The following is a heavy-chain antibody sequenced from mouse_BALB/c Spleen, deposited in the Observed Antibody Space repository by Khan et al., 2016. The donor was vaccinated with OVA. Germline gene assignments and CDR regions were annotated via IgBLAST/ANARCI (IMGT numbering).Heavy chain of an antibody. V-gene: IGHV5-9-3*01. CDR2: ISSGDNNT. CDR1: GFTFSSYA. D-gene: IGHD1-1*01. Sequence: EVQLQESGGGLVQPGGSLKLSCAASGFTFSSYAMSWVRQTPEKRLEWVATISSGDNNTYYPDTVKGRFTISRDNSKNTLYLQMNSLRSEDTAMYYCARTPITTVVATSYWFFDVWGAGTTVTVSS. CDR3: ARTPITTVVATSYWFFDV. J-gene: IGHJ1*01.